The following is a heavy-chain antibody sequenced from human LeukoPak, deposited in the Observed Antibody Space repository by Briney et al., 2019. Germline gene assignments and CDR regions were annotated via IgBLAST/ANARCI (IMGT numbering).Heavy chain of an antibody. Sequence: PSETLSLTCTVSGGSISSGGYYWSWIRQHPWKGLEWIGYIYYSGSTYYNPSLKSRVTISVDTSKNQFSLKLSSVTAADTAVYYCARDLLGQQLVHGGFDPWGQGTLVTVSS. CDR2: IYYSGST. J-gene: IGHJ5*02. CDR3: ARDLLGQQLVHGGFDP. CDR1: GGSISSGGYY. V-gene: IGHV4-31*03. D-gene: IGHD6-13*01.